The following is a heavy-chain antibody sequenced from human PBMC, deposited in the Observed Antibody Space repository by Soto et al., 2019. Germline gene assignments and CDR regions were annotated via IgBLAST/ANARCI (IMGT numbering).Heavy chain of an antibody. D-gene: IGHD5-12*01. Sequence: SETLSLTCSVSGGSISSYYWSWIRQPAGKGLEWIGRIYTSGSTNYNPSLKSRVTMSVDTSKNQFSLKLSSVTAADTAVYYCARDSSGYVLWYFDLWGSGTPVTASS. V-gene: IGHV4-4*07. CDR3: ARDSSGYVLWYFDL. CDR2: IYTSGST. J-gene: IGHJ2*01. CDR1: GGSISSYY.